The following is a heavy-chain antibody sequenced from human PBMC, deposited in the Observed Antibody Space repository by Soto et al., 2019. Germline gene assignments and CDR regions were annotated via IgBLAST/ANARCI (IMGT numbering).Heavy chain of an antibody. CDR3: AGSIFYYGMDV. Sequence: PVASLQVSSTTSGYNFTDYWSGWVLQMPGEGPEWMGIIYPSDSATRYSPSFQGQVPVSADKATSTAYLLWSSLKASDTAIYFCAGSIFYYGMDVWGQGTTVTVSS. CDR2: IYPSDSAT. J-gene: IGHJ6*02. CDR1: GYNFTDYW. V-gene: IGHV5-51*01.